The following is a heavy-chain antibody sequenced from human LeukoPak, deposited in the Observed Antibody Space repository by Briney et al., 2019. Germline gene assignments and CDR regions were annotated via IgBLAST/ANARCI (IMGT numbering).Heavy chain of an antibody. CDR2: ISSSSSTI. CDR3: ARNPGGGNGAFDI. V-gene: IGHV3-48*04. D-gene: IGHD4-23*01. CDR1: GFTFSSYS. J-gene: IGHJ3*02. Sequence: PGGSLRLSCAASGFTFSSYSMNWVRQAPGKGLEWVSYISSSSSTIYYADSVKGRFTISRDNAKNSLYLQMNSLRAEDTAVYYCARNPGGGNGAFDIWGQGTMITVSS.